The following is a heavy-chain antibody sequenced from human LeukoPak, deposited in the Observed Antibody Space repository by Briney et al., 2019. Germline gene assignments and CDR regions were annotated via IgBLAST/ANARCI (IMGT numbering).Heavy chain of an antibody. CDR1: GFTFSSYS. D-gene: IGHD3-22*01. J-gene: IGHJ4*02. CDR3: ARGVVVSHGGGY. Sequence: GGSLRLSCAASGFTFSSYSMNWVRQAPGKGLEWVSSISSSSSYIYYADSVKGRFTISRDNAKNSLYLQMNSLRAEDTAVYYCARGVVVSHGGGYWGQGTLVTVSS. V-gene: IGHV3-21*01. CDR2: ISSSSSYI.